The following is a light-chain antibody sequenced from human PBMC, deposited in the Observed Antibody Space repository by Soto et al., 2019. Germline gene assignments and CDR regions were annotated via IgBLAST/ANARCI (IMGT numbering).Light chain of an antibody. CDR1: ESVSSN. CDR2: GAS. Sequence: ETVMTQSPATLSVSPGERATLSCSASESVSSNLAWYQQQPGQAPTLLIYGASTRATGIPARFSGSGSGTEFHLTISSLQSEDFAVYYYQQYNNWPPFTFGPGTKVDIK. CDR3: QQYNNWPPFT. J-gene: IGKJ3*01. V-gene: IGKV3-15*01.